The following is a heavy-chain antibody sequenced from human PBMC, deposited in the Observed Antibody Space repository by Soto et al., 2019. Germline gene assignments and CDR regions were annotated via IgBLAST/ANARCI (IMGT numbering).Heavy chain of an antibody. D-gene: IGHD6-13*01. V-gene: IGHV3-33*01. CDR2: IWYDGSNK. Sequence: QVQLVESGGGVVQPGRSLRLSCAASGFTFSSYGMHWVRQAPGKGLEWVAVIWYDGSNKYYADSVKGRFTISRDNSKNTLYLQMNSLRAEDTAVYYCARDSRSDYFDYWGQGTLVTVSS. CDR1: GFTFSSYG. J-gene: IGHJ4*02. CDR3: ARDSRSDYFDY.